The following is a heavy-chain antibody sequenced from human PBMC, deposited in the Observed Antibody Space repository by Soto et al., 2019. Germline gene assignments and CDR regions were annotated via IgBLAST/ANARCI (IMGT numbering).Heavy chain of an antibody. CDR1: GGSFSGYY. Sequence: SETLSLTCAVYGGSFSGYYWSWIRQPPGKGLEWIGEINHSGSTNYNPSLKSRVTISVDTSKNQFSLKLSSVTAADTAVYYCARERGFGVVITYNWFDPWGQGTLVTVSS. J-gene: IGHJ5*02. CDR2: INHSGST. D-gene: IGHD3-3*01. CDR3: ARERGFGVVITYNWFDP. V-gene: IGHV4-34*01.